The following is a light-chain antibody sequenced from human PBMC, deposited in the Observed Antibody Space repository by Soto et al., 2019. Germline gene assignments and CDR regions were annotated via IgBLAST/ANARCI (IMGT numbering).Light chain of an antibody. J-gene: IGLJ3*02. CDR3: QSYDTSLSAWV. Sequence: QSALTQPASVSGSPGQSITISCTGTSSDVGSYKYVSWYQHYPGKAPKLIIYEVSNRPSGVSDRFSGSKSGNTASLTISGLQAEDEADYYCQSYDTSLSAWVFGGGTKLTVL. V-gene: IGLV2-14*01. CDR2: EVS. CDR1: SSDVGSYKY.